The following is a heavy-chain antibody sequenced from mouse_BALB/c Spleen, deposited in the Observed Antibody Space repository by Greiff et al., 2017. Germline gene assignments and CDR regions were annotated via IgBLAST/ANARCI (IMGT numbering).Heavy chain of an antibody. Sequence: QVQLQQSGAELVRPGSSVKISCKASGYAFSSYWMNWVKQRPGPGLEWIGQIYPGDGDTNYNGKFKGKATLTADKSSSTAYMQLSSLTSEDSAVYFCARSGTHWYFDVWGAGTTVTVSS. CDR3: ARSGTHWYFDV. J-gene: IGHJ1*01. CDR1: GYAFSSYW. D-gene: IGHD3-3*01. V-gene: IGHV1-80*01. CDR2: IYPGDGDT.